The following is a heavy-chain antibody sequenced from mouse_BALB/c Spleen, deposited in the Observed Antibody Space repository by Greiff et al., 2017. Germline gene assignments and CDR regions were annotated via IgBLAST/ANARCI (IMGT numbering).Heavy chain of an antibody. J-gene: IGHJ3*01. Sequence: QVQLQQSGSELRSPGSSVKLSCKDFDSAVFPIAYMSWVRQNPGQGFEWIGDILPSIGRTIYGEKIENKATLDADTVSNTTYLELNSLTSEDSAIDYCARGAIYDGYYGRFAYWGQGTLVTVSA. V-gene: IGHV15-2*02. D-gene: IGHD2-3*01. CDR2: ILPSIGRT. CDR3: ARGAIYDGYYGRFAY. CDR1: DSAVFPIAY.